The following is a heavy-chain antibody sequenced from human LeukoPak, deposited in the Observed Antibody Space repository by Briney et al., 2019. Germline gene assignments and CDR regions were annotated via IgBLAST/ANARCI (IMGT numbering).Heavy chain of an antibody. J-gene: IGHJ4*02. CDR1: GFIFSSYS. Sequence: PGGSLRLSCAASGFIFSSYSMNWVRQALGKGLEWVSSVSSSSSYISYADSVKGRFTISRDNSKNTLYLQMNSLRAEDTAVYYCAISFWSGYYSGFDYWGQGTLVTVSS. D-gene: IGHD3-3*01. CDR2: VSSSSSYI. CDR3: AISFWSGYYSGFDY. V-gene: IGHV3-21*01.